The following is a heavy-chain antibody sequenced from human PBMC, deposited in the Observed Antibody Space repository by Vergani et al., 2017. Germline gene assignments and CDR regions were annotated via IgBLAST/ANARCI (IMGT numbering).Heavy chain of an antibody. Sequence: QVQLQQWGAGLLKPSETLSLTCAVYGGSFSGYYWSWIRQSPGKGLEWIGEINHSGSTNYNPSLKSRVTISVDTSKNQFSLKLSSETAADTAVYYCARGRQRITMVRRFNWFDPWGQGTLVTVSS. CDR2: INHSGST. D-gene: IGHD3-10*01. CDR3: ARGRQRITMVRRFNWFDP. CDR1: GGSFSGYY. V-gene: IGHV4-34*01. J-gene: IGHJ5*02.